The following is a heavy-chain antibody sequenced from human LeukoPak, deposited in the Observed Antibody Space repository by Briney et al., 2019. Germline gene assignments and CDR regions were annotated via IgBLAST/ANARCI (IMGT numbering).Heavy chain of an antibody. Sequence: GGSLRLSCAASGFTFSTYWMHWVRQAPGKGLVWVSRINPDESSTSYADSVKGRFTISRDNAKNTLYLQMNSLRAEDTAVYYCAAESSAWSAFDIWGQGTMVTVSA. V-gene: IGHV3-74*01. CDR3: AAESSAWSAFDI. J-gene: IGHJ3*02. CDR1: GFTFSTYW. CDR2: INPDESST. D-gene: IGHD6-19*01.